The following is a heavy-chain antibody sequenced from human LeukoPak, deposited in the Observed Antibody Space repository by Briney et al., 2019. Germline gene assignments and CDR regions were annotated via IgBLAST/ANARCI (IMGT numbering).Heavy chain of an antibody. CDR2: MNPNSGNT. Sequence: ASVKVSCKTSGYTFTSYDINWVRQATGQGLEWMGWMNPNSGNTGYAQKFQGRVTMTRNTSISTAYIELSSLRSEDTAVYYCARGQFIGSWYYYYGMDVWGQGTTVTVSS. CDR3: ARGQFIGSWYYYYGMDV. CDR1: GYTFTSYD. J-gene: IGHJ6*02. D-gene: IGHD6-13*01. V-gene: IGHV1-8*01.